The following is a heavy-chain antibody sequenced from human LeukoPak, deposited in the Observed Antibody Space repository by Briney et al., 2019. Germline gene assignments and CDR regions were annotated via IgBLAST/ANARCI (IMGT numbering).Heavy chain of an antibody. CDR3: AKARGGIYSGYDY. V-gene: IGHV3-9*01. J-gene: IGHJ4*02. CDR2: ISWNSGSI. D-gene: IGHD5-12*01. Sequence: GRSLRLSCAASGFTFDDYAMHWVRQAPGKGLEWVSGISWNSGSIGYADPVKGRFTISRDNAKSSLYLQMNSLRAEDTALYYCAKARGGIYSGYDYWGQGTLVTVSS. CDR1: GFTFDDYA.